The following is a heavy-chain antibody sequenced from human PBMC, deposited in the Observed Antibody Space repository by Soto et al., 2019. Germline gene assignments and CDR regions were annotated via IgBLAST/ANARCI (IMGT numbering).Heavy chain of an antibody. V-gene: IGHV6-1*01. CDR1: GDSVSSNSAA. D-gene: IGHD4-17*01. CDR3: VRIWNTMTT. J-gene: IGHJ5*02. Sequence: SQTLSLTCAISGDSVSSNSAAWNWIRQSPSRGLEWLGRTYYRSRWYNDYAVSVKSRITVNPDTSKNQFSLELSSVTAADTAVYYCVRIWNTMTTWGQGTLVTVSS. CDR2: TYYRSRWYN.